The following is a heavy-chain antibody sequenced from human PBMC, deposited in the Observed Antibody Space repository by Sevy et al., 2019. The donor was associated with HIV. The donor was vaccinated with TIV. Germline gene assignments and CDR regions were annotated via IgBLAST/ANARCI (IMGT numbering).Heavy chain of an antibody. J-gene: IGHJ4*02. CDR3: SRELCPSDY. D-gene: IGHD2-21*01. CDR2: INQDGSQK. Sequence: GGSLRLSCAASGFTFSDYFMGWVRQAPGRGLEWVANINQDGSQKNYVDSVKGRFTISRDNAKNSLYLQMNRLRVDDRGVYDCSRELCPSDYWGQGTMVTVSS. V-gene: IGHV3-7*01. CDR1: GFTFSDYF.